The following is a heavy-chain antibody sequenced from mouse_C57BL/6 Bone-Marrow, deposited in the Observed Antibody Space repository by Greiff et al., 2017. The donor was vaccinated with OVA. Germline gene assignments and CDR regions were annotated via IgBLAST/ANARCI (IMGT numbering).Heavy chain of an antibody. J-gene: IGHJ1*03. CDR1: GYTFTSYG. CDR2: IYPRSGNT. Sequence: QVQLQQSGAELARPGASVKLSCKASGYTFTSYGISWVKQRTGQGLEWIGEIYPRSGNTYYNEKFKGKATLTADKSSSTAYMELRSLTSEDSAVYFCARPSNTGLWYFDVWGTGTTVTVSS. V-gene: IGHV1-81*01. CDR3: ARPSNTGLWYFDV. D-gene: IGHD1-1*01.